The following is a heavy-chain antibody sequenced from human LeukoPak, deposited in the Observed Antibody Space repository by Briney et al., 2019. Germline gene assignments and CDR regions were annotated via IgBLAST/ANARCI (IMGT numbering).Heavy chain of an antibody. D-gene: IGHD2-15*01. CDR1: GYTFTSYY. CDR3: ARDWGPAYCSGGNCYSGDY. Sequence: ASVKVSCKASGYTFTSYYMHWVRQAPGQGLEWMGIINPSGGSTSYAQKFQGRVTMTRDTSTSTVYMELSSLRSEDTAVYYCARDWGPAYCSGGNCYSGDYWGQGTLVTVSS. CDR2: INPSGGST. J-gene: IGHJ4*02. V-gene: IGHV1-46*01.